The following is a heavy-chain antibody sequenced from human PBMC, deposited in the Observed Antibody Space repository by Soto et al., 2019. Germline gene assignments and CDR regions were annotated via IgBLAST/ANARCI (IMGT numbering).Heavy chain of an antibody. V-gene: IGHV1-18*01. J-gene: IGHJ3*02. CDR2: ISACNGST. CDR3: ARYGHHDAFDI. CDR1: GYTFTSYG. D-gene: IGHD3-10*01. Sequence: ASVKVSCKASGYTFTSYGISWVRQAPGQGLEWMGWISACNGSTSYAQKFQGRVTMTRDTSTSTVYMELSSLRSEDTAVYYCARYGHHDAFDIWGQGTMVTVSS.